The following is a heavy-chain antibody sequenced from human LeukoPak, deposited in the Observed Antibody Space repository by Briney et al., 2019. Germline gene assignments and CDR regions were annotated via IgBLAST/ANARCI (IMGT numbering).Heavy chain of an antibody. D-gene: IGHD3-10*01. Sequence: ASVKVSCKASGYTFTSYGISWVRQAPGQGLEWMGWISAYNGNTNYAQKLQGRVTMTTDTSTSTAYMELRSLRSDDTAVYYCARFENQWFGELLHYYYGMDVWGQGTTVTVSS. V-gene: IGHV1-18*01. CDR3: ARFENQWFGELLHYYYGMDV. CDR2: ISAYNGNT. J-gene: IGHJ6*02. CDR1: GYTFTSYG.